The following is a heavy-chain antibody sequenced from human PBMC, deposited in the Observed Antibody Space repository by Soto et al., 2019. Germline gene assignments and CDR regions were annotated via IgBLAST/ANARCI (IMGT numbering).Heavy chain of an antibody. J-gene: IGHJ5*02. CDR1: GFPFGTTD. CDR2: IDGSGGIT. V-gene: IGHV3-23*01. Sequence: GGSLRLSCAASGFPFGTTDMSWVRQAPGEGLEWVSTIDGSGGITFYADSVKGRFTISRDDSRNTVYLQMNSLRGDDTALYYCVKNSGWFNTWGQGALVTVSS. D-gene: IGHD3-10*01. CDR3: VKNSGWFNT.